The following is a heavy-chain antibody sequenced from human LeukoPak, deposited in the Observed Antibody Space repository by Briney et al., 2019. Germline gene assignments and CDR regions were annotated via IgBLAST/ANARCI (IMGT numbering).Heavy chain of an antibody. V-gene: IGHV3-15*01. CDR2: IKSKNVGGTT. CDR1: GFTFNDAW. CDR3: TSHAAFDP. Sequence: PGGSLRLSCAASGFTFNDAWMNWVRQAPGKGLEWVGRIKSKNVGGTTDYAAPVKGRFTISRDDSKNTVYLQMNSLKIEDTAVYYCTSHAAFDPWGQGTLVTVSS. J-gene: IGHJ5*02.